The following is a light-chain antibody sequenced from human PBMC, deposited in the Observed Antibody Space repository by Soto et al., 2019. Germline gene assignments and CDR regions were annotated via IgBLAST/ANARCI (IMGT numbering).Light chain of an antibody. Sequence: DIQMTQSPSSLSTSVGYTFTITCRASQDISILLAWYQQKPGRAPKLLIYGASTLESWVPSRFSGRGSGTDFTLTISSLQPEDFATYFCQQADSFPLTFGGGTKGDIK. CDR2: GAS. V-gene: IGKV1-12*01. CDR1: QDISIL. J-gene: IGKJ4*01. CDR3: QQADSFPLT.